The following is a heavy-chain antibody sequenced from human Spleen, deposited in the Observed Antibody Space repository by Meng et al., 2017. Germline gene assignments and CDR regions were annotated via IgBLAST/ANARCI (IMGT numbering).Heavy chain of an antibody. J-gene: IGHJ4*02. D-gene: IGHD6-13*01. CDR2: INPKNGDT. CDR1: GYTFPDYW. V-gene: IGHV1-2*06. CDR3: ARDEDISAAGKLFGDY. Sequence: ASVKVSCKASGYTFPDYWLHWVRRAPGQGLEWMGRINPKNGDTNYAQRFQGRVTMTGDTSISTAYMELSGLRSDDTAMYYCARDEDISAAGKLFGDYWGQGTLVTVSS.